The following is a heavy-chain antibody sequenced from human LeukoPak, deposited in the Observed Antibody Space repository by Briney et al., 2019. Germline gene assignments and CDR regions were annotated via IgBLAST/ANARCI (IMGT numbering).Heavy chain of an antibody. CDR1: GFTFSSHA. Sequence: GASLRLSCAASGFTFSSHAMSWVRQAAGKGPEWVSVISASGDSTYYADAVKGRFTISRDNSKNTLWLQMNSLRAEDTAVYYCASYGSGSYVRDYWGQGTLVTVSS. CDR3: ASYGSGSYVRDY. J-gene: IGHJ4*02. D-gene: IGHD3-10*01. V-gene: IGHV3-23*01. CDR2: ISASGDST.